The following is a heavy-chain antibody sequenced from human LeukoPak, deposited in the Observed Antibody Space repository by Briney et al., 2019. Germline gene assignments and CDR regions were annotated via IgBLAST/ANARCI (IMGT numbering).Heavy chain of an antibody. D-gene: IGHD3-3*01. CDR3: AKSYYDFWSGYYQTFDY. Sequence: SGGSLRLSCAASGFTFSGSAMHWVRQASGKGLEWVGRIRSKANSYATAYAASVKGRFTISRDNSKNTLYLQMNSLRAEDTAVYYCAKSYYDFWSGYYQTFDYWGQGTLVTVSP. CDR2: IRSKANSYAT. CDR1: GFTFSGSA. V-gene: IGHV3-73*01. J-gene: IGHJ4*02.